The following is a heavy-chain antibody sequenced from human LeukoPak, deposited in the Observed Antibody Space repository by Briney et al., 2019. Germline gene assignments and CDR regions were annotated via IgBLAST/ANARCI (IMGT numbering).Heavy chain of an antibody. CDR1: GFTFSSYG. D-gene: IGHD2-21*02. CDR3: AKDISIVVVTAIAS. Sequence: GGSLRLSCAASGFTFSSYGMHWVRQAPGKGLEWVAVISYDGSKKYYADSVKGRFTISRDNSKNTLYLQMNSLRAEDTAVYYCAKDISIVVVTAIASWGQGTLVTVSS. V-gene: IGHV3-30*18. CDR2: ISYDGSKK. J-gene: IGHJ4*02.